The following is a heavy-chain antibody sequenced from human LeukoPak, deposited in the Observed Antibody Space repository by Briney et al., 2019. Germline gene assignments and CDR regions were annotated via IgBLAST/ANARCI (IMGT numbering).Heavy chain of an antibody. V-gene: IGHV3-53*01. Sequence: GGSLRLSCAASGFSVSSNYMSWVRQAPGRGLEWVSVIYSGGRTYYADSVKGRFTISRDNSKNTLYLQMNSLRAEDTAVYYCARDGSISALDAFHIWGQGTIVTVSS. D-gene: IGHD1-14*01. CDR1: GFSVSSNY. CDR2: IYSGGRT. CDR3: ARDGSISALDAFHI. J-gene: IGHJ3*02.